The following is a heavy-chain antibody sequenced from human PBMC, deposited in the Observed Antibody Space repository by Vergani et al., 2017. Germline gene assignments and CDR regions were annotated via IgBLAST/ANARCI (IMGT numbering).Heavy chain of an antibody. CDR3: ARQGVYSGSYLFDY. CDR1: GFTFSDYY. V-gene: IGHV3-11*06. J-gene: IGHJ4*02. Sequence: QLVQSGPEVKKPGTSVKVSSKASGFTFSDYYMSWIRQAPGKGLEWVSYISSSSSYTNYADSVKGRFTISRDNAKNSLYLQMNSLRAEDTAVYYCARQGVYSGSYLFDYWGQGTLVTVSS. CDR2: ISSSSSYT. D-gene: IGHD1-26*01.